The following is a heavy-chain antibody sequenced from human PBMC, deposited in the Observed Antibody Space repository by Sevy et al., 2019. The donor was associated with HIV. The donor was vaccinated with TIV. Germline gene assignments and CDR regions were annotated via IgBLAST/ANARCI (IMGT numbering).Heavy chain of an antibody. CDR1: GYSFISSG. CDR3: ARDWNYGIDY. D-gene: IGHD1-7*01. Sequence: ASVEVSCQTSGYSFISSGISWMGQAPGQGLEWMGWINGNRGNTNYAQKFQDRVTITTDTSTSTAYMELRSLRSDDTAIYYCARDWNYGIDYWGQGALVTVSS. V-gene: IGHV1-18*01. J-gene: IGHJ4*02. CDR2: INGNRGNT.